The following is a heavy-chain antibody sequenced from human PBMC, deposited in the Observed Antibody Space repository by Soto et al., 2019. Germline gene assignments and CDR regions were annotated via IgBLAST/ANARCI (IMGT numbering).Heavy chain of an antibody. Sequence: ASVKVFCKASGYTFSGRYMHWIRQAPGQGPEWLGWINANSGDTDRAPKFQDRLTMTRDTSISTAYMELSRPRSDDTAVYYCARGGALDGTSPPFNHWGQGTLVTVSS. D-gene: IGHD6-19*01. CDR2: INANSGDT. J-gene: IGHJ4*02. V-gene: IGHV1-2*02. CDR1: GYTFSGRY. CDR3: ARGGALDGTSPPFNH.